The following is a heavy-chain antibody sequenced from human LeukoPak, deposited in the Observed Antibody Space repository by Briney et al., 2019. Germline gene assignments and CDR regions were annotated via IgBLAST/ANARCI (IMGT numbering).Heavy chain of an antibody. CDR3: ARVSTTVAWYFDY. V-gene: IGHV4-39*07. J-gene: IGHJ4*02. Sequence: SETLSLTCTVSGGSISSSSYYWGWIRQPPGKGLEWIGSIYYSGSTYYNPSLKSRVTISVDTSENQFSLKLSSVTAADTAVYYCARVSTTVAWYFDYWGQGTLVTVSS. CDR1: GGSISSSSYY. CDR2: IYYSGST. D-gene: IGHD6-19*01.